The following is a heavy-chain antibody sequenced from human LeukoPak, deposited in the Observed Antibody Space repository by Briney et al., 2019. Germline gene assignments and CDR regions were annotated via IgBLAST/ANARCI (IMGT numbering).Heavy chain of an antibody. CDR2: ASGSGGGT. Sequence: TGGSLRLSCAASGFNFSNYAMAWVRQAPGKGLEWVSAASGSGGGTHYAGSVKGRFTISRDNSRNTVFLQMNSLRAEDTAVYYCAKDVVLVPAPLGHSYYHYGMDVWGQGTTVTVSS. CDR1: GFNFSNYA. D-gene: IGHD2-8*02. CDR3: AKDVVLVPAPLGHSYYHYGMDV. V-gene: IGHV3-23*01. J-gene: IGHJ6*02.